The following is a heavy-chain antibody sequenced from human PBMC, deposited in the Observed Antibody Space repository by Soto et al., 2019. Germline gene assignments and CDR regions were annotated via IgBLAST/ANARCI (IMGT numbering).Heavy chain of an antibody. CDR3: ARLPSRHLVDY. CDR1: GGSISSSSYY. CDR2: IYYSGST. Sequence: PSETLSLTCTVSGGSISSSSYYWGWIRQPPGKGLEWIGSIYYSGSTYYNPSLKSRVTVSVDTSKNQFSLNLRSVTAADTAVYYCARLPSRHLVDYWGQGTLVTVSS. V-gene: IGHV4-39*01. D-gene: IGHD3-3*02. J-gene: IGHJ4*02.